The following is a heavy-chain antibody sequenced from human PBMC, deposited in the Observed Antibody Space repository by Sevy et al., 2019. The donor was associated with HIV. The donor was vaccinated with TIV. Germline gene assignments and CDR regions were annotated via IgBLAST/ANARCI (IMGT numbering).Heavy chain of an antibody. J-gene: IGHJ5*02. D-gene: IGHD6-13*01. CDR1: GGSISSGDYY. Sequence: SETLSLTCTVSGGSISSGDYYWSWIRQPPGKGLEWIGYIYYSGSTYYNPSIKSRVTISVDTSKNQFSLKLSSVTAADTAVYYCARDGGLALDGTSVGFDPWGQGTLVSVSS. CDR2: IYYSGST. V-gene: IGHV4-30-4*01. CDR3: ARDGGLALDGTSVGFDP.